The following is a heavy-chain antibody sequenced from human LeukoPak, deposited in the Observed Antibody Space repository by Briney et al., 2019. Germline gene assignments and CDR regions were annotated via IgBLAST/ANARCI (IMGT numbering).Heavy chain of an antibody. CDR2: IYYSGGT. J-gene: IGHJ6*03. Sequence: SETLSLTCTVSGGSISSYYWSWIRQPPGKGLEWIGHIYYSGGTNYNPSLKSRVTISVDTSKNQFSLKLSSVTAADTAVYYCARTTEGYCRGRSCYSYYYMDVWGKGTTVTVSS. D-gene: IGHD2-15*01. CDR1: GGSISSYY. CDR3: ARTTEGYCRGRSCYSYYYMDV. V-gene: IGHV4-59*01.